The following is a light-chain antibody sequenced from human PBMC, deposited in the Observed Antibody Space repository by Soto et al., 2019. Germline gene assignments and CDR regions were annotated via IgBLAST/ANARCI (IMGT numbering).Light chain of an antibody. CDR2: DAS. J-gene: IGKJ2*01. CDR3: QQYDSSLYT. Sequence: EIVLTQSPGTLSLSPGERVTLSCRASQSVSSSYLAWYQQKPGQAPRLLIYDASSRATGIPDRFSGSGSGTDFTLTMSRLEPEDFAVYYCQQYDSSLYTFGQGTKLEIK. CDR1: QSVSSSY. V-gene: IGKV3-20*01.